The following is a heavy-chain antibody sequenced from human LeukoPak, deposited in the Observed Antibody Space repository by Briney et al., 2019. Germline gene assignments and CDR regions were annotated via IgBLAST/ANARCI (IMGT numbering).Heavy chain of an antibody. CDR3: TRETVGMGFHY. CDR1: GFTFSSYS. Sequence: GGSLRLSCAASGFTFSSYSMNWVRQAPGKGLEWVANIKPDGSGKFYVDSVKGRFTISRDNAKNSLCLQMNSLRAEDTAVYYCTRETVGMGFHYWGQGTLVTVSS. V-gene: IGHV3-7*01. J-gene: IGHJ4*02. D-gene: IGHD2-15*01. CDR2: IKPDGSGK.